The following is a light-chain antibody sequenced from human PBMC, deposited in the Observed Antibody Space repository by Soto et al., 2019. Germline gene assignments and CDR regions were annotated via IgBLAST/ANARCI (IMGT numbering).Light chain of an antibody. V-gene: IGKV2-28*01. J-gene: IGKJ4*01. CDR1: QSLLYSNGYNY. CDR2: LGS. Sequence: DLVMTQSPLSPPVTPGEPASISCRSSQSLLYSNGYNYLDWYLQKPGQSPQLLIYLGSNRASGVPDRFSGSGSGTDFTLKISRVEAEDVGVYYCMQALHTPLTFGGGTKVDIK. CDR3: MQALHTPLT.